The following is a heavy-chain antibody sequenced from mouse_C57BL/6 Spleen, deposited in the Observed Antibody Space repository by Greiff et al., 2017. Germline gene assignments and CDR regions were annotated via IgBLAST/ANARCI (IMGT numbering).Heavy chain of an antibody. CDR1: GYTFTSYW. Sequence: DVKLQESGTVLARPGASVKMSCKTSGYTFTSYWMHWVKQRPGQGLEWIGAIYPGNSDTSYNQKFKGKAKLTAVTSASPAYMELSSLTNEDSAVXYCTRWSGTDYAMDYWGQGTSVTVSS. V-gene: IGHV1-5*01. D-gene: IGHD1-1*01. J-gene: IGHJ4*01. CDR2: IYPGNSDT. CDR3: TRWSGTDYAMDY.